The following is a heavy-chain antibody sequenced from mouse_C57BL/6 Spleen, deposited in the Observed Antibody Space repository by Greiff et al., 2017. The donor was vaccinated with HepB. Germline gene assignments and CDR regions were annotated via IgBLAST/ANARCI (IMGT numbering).Heavy chain of an antibody. CDR1: GFTFTDYY. CDR3: ARYRYYFDY. CDR2: IRNKANGYTT. V-gene: IGHV7-3*01. Sequence: EVKLVESGGGLVQPGGSLSLSCAASGFTFTDYYMSWVRQPPGKALEWLGFIRNKANGYTTEYSASVKGRFTISRDNSQSILYLQMNALRAEDSDTYYCARYRYYFDYWGQGTTLTVSS. J-gene: IGHJ2*01.